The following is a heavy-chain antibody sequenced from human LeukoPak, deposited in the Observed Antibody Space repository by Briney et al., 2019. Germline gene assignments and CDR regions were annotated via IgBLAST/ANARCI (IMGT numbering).Heavy chain of an antibody. V-gene: IGHV3-48*01. CDR2: ISSSSRTI. CDR3: ARDHRSISVYAPDGAFDI. CDR1: GFTFSSYS. D-gene: IGHD2-8*01. Sequence: GGSLRLSCAASGFTFSSYSMNWVRQAPGKGLEWVSYISSSSRTIYYTDSVKGRFTISRDNAKNSLYLQMNSLRAEDTAVYYCARDHRSISVYAPDGAFDIWGQGTLVTVSS. J-gene: IGHJ3*02.